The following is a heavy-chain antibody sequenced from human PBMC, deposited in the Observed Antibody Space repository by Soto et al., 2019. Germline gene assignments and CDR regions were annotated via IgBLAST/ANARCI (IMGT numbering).Heavy chain of an antibody. D-gene: IGHD3-16*01. CDR1: GVSITSHY. V-gene: IGHV4-59*11. CDR3: TVGGAGHPFDY. Sequence: SETLSLTCTVSGVSITSHYWTWIRQPPGKGLEWIGNIHYSGSTNYSPSLKGRVIISVDTSENQSSLKLSSVTTADTAVYYCTVGGAGHPFDYWGQGTLVTVSS. CDR2: IHYSGST. J-gene: IGHJ4*02.